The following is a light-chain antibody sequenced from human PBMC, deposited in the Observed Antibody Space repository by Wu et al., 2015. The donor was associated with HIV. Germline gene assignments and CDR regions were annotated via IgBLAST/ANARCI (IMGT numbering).Light chain of an antibody. Sequence: ETVLTQSPATLSLSPGERAILSCRASQIVIDNYLAWYQQKPGQAPKLLIYGASNRATGIPKRFSGSGSGTDFTLTITRLDPEDSAVYYCQHYGTSRTFGQGTKVEIK. CDR3: QHYGTSRT. CDR2: GAS. V-gene: IGKV3-20*01. J-gene: IGKJ1*01. CDR1: QIVIDNY.